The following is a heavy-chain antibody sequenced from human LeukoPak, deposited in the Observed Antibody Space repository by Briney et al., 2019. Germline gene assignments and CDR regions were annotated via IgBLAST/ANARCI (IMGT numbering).Heavy chain of an antibody. CDR1: VYTFTSYA. CDR2: INTNTGNP. D-gene: IGHD3-10*01. J-gene: IGHJ5*02. Sequence: ASVKVSCKASVYTFTSYAMNWVRQAPGQGLEWMGWINTNTGNPTYAQGFTGRFVFSLDTSVSTAYLQISSLKAEDTAVYYCAWTPWFGELMGGWFDPWGQGTLVTVSS. CDR3: AWTPWFGELMGGWFDP. V-gene: IGHV7-4-1*02.